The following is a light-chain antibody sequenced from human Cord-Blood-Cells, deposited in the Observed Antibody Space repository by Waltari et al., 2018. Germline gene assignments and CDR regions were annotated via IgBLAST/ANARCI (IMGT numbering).Light chain of an antibody. CDR2: GAS. Sequence: EIVLTPSPGTLSLSTGERATLSCRASQSVSSSYLAWYQQKPGQAPRLLIYGASSRATGIPDRFSGSGSGTDFTLTISRLEPEDFAVYYCQQYGSSPPITFGQGTRLEIK. J-gene: IGKJ5*01. CDR3: QQYGSSPPIT. V-gene: IGKV3-20*01. CDR1: QSVSSSY.